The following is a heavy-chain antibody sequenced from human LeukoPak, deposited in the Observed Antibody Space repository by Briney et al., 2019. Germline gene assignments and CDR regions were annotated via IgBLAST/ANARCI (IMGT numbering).Heavy chain of an antibody. CDR1: GGSFSGYY. J-gene: IGHJ3*02. CDR2: INHSGST. D-gene: IGHD5-24*01. V-gene: IGHV4-34*01. CDR3: ARPRWLQAFDAFDI. Sequence: PSEALSLTCAVYGGSFSGYYWSWIRQPPGKGLEWIGEINHSGSTNYNPSLKSRVTISVDTSKNQFSLKLSSVTAADTAVYYCARPRWLQAFDAFDIWGQGTMVTVSS.